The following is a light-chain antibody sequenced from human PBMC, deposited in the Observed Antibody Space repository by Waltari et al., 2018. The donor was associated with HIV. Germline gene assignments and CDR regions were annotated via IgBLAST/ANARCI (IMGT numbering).Light chain of an antibody. CDR2: DVT. CDR1: SSDVGAYNY. CDR3: SSYSNSNTRV. Sequence: QSALTQPASVSGPPGQSITISCTGTSSDVGAYNYVSWYQQRPGKAPKLMIYDVTNWPSGVSNRFSGSKSGNTASLTISGLQAEDEADYYCSSYSNSNTRVFGGGTKLTVL. J-gene: IGLJ2*01. V-gene: IGLV2-14*03.